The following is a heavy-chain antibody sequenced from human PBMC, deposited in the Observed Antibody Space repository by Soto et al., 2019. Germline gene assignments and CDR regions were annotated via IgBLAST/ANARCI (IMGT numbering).Heavy chain of an antibody. CDR2: ISYDGSNK. Sequence: PGGSLRLSCAASGFTFSSYGMHWVRQAPGKGLEWVAVISYDGSNKYYADSVKGRFTISRDNSKNTLYLQMNSLRAEDTAVYYCAKELVVTMVRGAFDYWGQGTLVTVSS. D-gene: IGHD3-10*01. J-gene: IGHJ4*02. CDR1: GFTFSSYG. CDR3: AKELVVTMVRGAFDY. V-gene: IGHV3-30*18.